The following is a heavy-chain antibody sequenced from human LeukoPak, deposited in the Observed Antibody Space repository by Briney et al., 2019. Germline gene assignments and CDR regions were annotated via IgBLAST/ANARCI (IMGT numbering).Heavy chain of an antibody. CDR2: IYYSGST. D-gene: IGHD2-21*02. V-gene: IGHV4-39*07. CDR1: GGSISSSSYY. J-gene: IGHJ1*01. Sequence: PSETLSLTCTVSGGSISSSSYYWGWICQPPGKGLEWIGSIYYSGSTYYNPSLKSRVTISVDTSKNQFSLKLTSVTAADTAVYYCARAGSDHGEYCHHWGQGTLVTVSS. CDR3: ARAGSDHGEYCHH.